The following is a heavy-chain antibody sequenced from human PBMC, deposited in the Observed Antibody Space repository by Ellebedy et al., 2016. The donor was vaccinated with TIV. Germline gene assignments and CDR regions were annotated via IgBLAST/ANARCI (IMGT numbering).Heavy chain of an antibody. CDR1: GGSFSGYY. Sequence: GSLRLSXAVYGGSFSGYYWSWIRQPAGKGLEWIGLIYISGSTNYNPSLKSRVTMSIDTSKNQFSLKLSSVTAADTAVYFCARGGEDFDYWGPGTLVTVSS. J-gene: IGHJ4*02. CDR3: ARGGEDFDY. D-gene: IGHD3-10*01. CDR2: IYISGST. V-gene: IGHV4-59*10.